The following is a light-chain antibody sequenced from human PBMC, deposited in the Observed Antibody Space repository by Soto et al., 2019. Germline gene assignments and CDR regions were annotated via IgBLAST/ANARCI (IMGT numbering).Light chain of an antibody. CDR2: GNS. CDR3: QSYDSSLSGYV. CDR1: SSNIGAVQD. Sequence: QSVLTQPPSVSGSPGQSVTISCTWISSNIGAVQDVHWYQQLPGTAPRVLIYGNSNRPSGVPDRFSGSKSGTSASLAITGLQAEDEADYYCQSYDSSLSGYVFGTGTKVTVL. J-gene: IGLJ1*01. V-gene: IGLV1-40*01.